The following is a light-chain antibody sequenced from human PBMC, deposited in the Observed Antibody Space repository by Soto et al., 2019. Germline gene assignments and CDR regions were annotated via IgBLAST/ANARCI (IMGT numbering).Light chain of an antibody. V-gene: IGLV2-14*01. CDR3: SSYTSSSTLEGV. CDR1: SSDVSGYNY. CDR2: DVS. J-gene: IGLJ1*01. Sequence: QSVLTQPASVSGSPGQSITISCTGTSSDVSGYNYVSWYQQHPGKAPKLMIYDVSNRPSGVSNRFSGSKSGNTASLTISGLQAEDEADYYCSSYTSSSTLEGVFGTGTKVTVL.